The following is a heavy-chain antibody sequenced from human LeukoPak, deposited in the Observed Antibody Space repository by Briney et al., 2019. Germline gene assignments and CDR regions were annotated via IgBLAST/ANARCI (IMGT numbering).Heavy chain of an antibody. D-gene: IGHD2-15*01. CDR1: GDSVSSNSAA. CDR3: ASSIERYCSGGSCYSLGDYYYGMDV. Sequence: SQTLSLTCAISGDSVSSNSAAWNWIRQSPSRGLEWLGRTYYRSKWYNDYAVSVKSRITINPDTSKNQFSLRLNSVTPEDTAVYYCASSIERYCSGGSCYSLGDYYYGMDVWGQGTTVTVSS. J-gene: IGHJ6*02. V-gene: IGHV6-1*01. CDR2: TYYRSKWYN.